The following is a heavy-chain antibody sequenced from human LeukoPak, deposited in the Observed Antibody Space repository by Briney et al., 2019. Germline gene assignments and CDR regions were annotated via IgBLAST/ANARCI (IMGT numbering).Heavy chain of an antibody. CDR2: IIPIFGTA. CDR1: GGTFSSYA. CDR3: ARGPNPRYYYDSSGYISLS. Sequence: SVKVSCKASGGTFSSYAISWVRQAPGQGLEWMGGIIPIFGTANYAQKFQGRVTITADESTSTAYMELSSLRSEDTAVYYCARGPNPRYYYDSSGYISLSWGQGTLVTVSS. D-gene: IGHD3-22*01. J-gene: IGHJ4*02. V-gene: IGHV1-69*01.